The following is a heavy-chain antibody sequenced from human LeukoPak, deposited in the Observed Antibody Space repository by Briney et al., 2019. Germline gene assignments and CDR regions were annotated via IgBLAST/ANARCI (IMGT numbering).Heavy chain of an antibody. V-gene: IGHV4-34*01. J-gene: IGHJ4*02. D-gene: IGHD1-26*01. CDR2: INHSGST. CDR1: GGSFSGYY. Sequence: SETLSLTCAVYGGSFSGYYWSWIRQPPGKGLEWIGEINHSGSTNYNPSLKSRVTISVDTSKNQFSLKLSSVTAADTAVYYCARGLWERRLDYWGQGTLVTVSS. CDR3: ARGLWERRLDY.